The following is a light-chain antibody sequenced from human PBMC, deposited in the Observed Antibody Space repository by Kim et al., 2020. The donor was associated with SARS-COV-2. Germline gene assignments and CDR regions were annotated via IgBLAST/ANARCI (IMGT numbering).Light chain of an antibody. V-gene: IGKV3-20*01. CDR1: QSVSSSY. Sequence: PGERATLSRRASQSVSSSYLAWYQQKPGQAPRLLIYGASSRATGIPDRFSGSGSGTDFTLTISRLEPEDFAVYYCQQYGSSLPWTFGQGTKVDIK. CDR2: GAS. CDR3: QQYGSSLPWT. J-gene: IGKJ1*01.